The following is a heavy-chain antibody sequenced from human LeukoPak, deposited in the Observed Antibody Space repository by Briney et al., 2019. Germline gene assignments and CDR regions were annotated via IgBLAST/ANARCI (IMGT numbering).Heavy chain of an antibody. CDR1: GGPFSGYH. V-gene: IGHV4-34*01. CDR3: ARGGSNAWYIDY. CDR2: INHSGST. J-gene: IGHJ4*02. D-gene: IGHD6-19*01. Sequence: SETLSLTCAASGGPFSGYHWSWIRQSPGKGLEWIGEINHSGSTNYNPSLESRVTISVDTSRNEFSVRLNSATAADTAVYYCARGGSNAWYIDYWGQGTLVTVSS.